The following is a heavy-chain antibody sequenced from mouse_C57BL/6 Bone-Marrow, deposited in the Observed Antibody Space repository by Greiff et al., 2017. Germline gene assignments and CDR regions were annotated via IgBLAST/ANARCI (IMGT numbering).Heavy chain of an antibody. D-gene: IGHD1-1*01. CDR1: GYTFTDYY. V-gene: IGHV1-26*01. Sequence: EVQLQQSGPELVKPGASVKISCKASGYTFTDYYMNWVKQSHGKSLEWIGDINPNNGGTSYNQKFKGKATLTVDKSSSTAYMELRSLTSEDSAVYYCARASIYYYGSVAYWGQGTLVTVSA. J-gene: IGHJ3*01. CDR3: ARASIYYYGSVAY. CDR2: INPNNGGT.